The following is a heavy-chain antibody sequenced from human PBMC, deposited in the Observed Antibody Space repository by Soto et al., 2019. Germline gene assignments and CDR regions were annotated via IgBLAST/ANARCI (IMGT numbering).Heavy chain of an antibody. CDR2: ISYDGSNK. CDR3: AKDRAPFGVVISSLDV. D-gene: IGHD3-3*01. Sequence: GGSLRLSCAASGFTFSSYGMHWFRQAPGKGLERVAVISYDGSNKYYADSVKGRFTISRDNSKNTLYLQMNSLRAEDTAVYYYAKDRAPFGVVISSLDVWGQETTVTVSS. CDR1: GFTFSSYG. V-gene: IGHV3-30*18. J-gene: IGHJ6*02.